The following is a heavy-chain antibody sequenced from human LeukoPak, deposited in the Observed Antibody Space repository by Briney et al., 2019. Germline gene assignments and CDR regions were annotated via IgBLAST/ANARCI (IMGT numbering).Heavy chain of an antibody. CDR2: ISGSGGST. J-gene: IGHJ4*02. V-gene: IGHV3-23*01. CDR1: GLTFSNYG. CDR3: AKARCTSLSYYFDY. Sequence: GGSLRLSCAASGLTFSNYGMSWVRQAPGKGLEWVSGISGSGGSTDYADSVKGRFTISRDNSKNTLNLQMNSLRAEDTAVYYCAKARCTSLSYYFDYWGQGTLVTVSS. D-gene: IGHD2-2*01.